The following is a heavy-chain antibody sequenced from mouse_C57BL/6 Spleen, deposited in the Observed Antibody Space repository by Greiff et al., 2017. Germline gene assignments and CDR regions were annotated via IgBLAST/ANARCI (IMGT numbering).Heavy chain of an antibody. J-gene: IGHJ1*03. V-gene: IGHV14-4*01. CDR3: TTEYYGSSLRYFDV. Sequence: EVQLQQSGAELVRPGASVKLSCTASGFNIKDDYMHWVKQRPEQGLEWIGWIDPEDGDTEYASKFQGKATITADTSSNTTYLQLSSLTSEDTAVDYCTTEYYGSSLRYFDVWGTGTTVTVSS. CDR1: GFNIKDDY. D-gene: IGHD1-1*01. CDR2: IDPEDGDT.